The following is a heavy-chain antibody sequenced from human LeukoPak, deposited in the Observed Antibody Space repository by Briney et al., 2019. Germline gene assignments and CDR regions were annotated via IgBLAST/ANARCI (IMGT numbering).Heavy chain of an antibody. V-gene: IGHV3-30*18. CDR2: ISYDGSNK. CDR3: AKGLSGSYVGGFDY. Sequence: RGGSLRLSCAASGFTFSSYGMHWVRQAPGKGLEWVAVISYDGSNKYYADSVKGRFTISRDNSKNTLYLQMNSLRAEDTAVYYCAKGLSGSYVGGFDYWGQGTLVTVSS. D-gene: IGHD1-26*01. CDR1: GFTFSSYG. J-gene: IGHJ4*02.